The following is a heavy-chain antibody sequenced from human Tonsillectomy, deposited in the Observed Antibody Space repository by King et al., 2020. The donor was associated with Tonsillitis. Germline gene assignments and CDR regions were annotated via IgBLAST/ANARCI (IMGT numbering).Heavy chain of an antibody. CDR3: AKDPLYSRGYFDY. CDR1: GFTFSSYA. J-gene: IGHJ4*02. D-gene: IGHD2-2*02. V-gene: IGHV3-23*04. CDR2: ISGSGGST. Sequence: EVQLVESGGGLVQPGGSLRLSCAASGFTFSSYAMSWVRQAPGKGLEWVSVISGSGGSTYNADSVKGRFTISRDNSKNTLYLQMNSLRAEDTAVYYCAKDPLYSRGYFDYWGQGTLVTVYS.